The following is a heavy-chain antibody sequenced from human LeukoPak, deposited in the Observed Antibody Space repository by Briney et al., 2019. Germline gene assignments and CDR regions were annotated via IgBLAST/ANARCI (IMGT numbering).Heavy chain of an antibody. V-gene: IGHV4-4*07. CDR2: FYTSGGT. D-gene: IGHD5-12*01. CDR3: ARGHSGYDDY. J-gene: IGHJ4*02. Sequence: PSETLSLTCTVSGGSMSSYYWSWIRQPAGEGLEWIGRFYTSGGTNYNPSLKSRVTMSIDTSKNQFSLKLHSVTAADTAIYYCARGHSGYDDYWGQGTLVTVSS. CDR1: GGSMSSYY.